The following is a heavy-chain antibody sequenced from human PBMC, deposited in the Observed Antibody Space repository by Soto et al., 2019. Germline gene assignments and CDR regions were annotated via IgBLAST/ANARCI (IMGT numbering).Heavy chain of an antibody. Sequence: EVQLVESGGGLVKPGGSLRLSCAASGFAFSVYTMNWVRQAPGKGLEWVSSLDPSSTYIYYADSVKGRFTLSRDNAKNSLFLRLNSLRAVDTALYYCVRGSYGDYDSWGQGTLVTVSS. V-gene: IGHV3-21*02. J-gene: IGHJ5*01. CDR2: LDPSSTYI. CDR1: GFAFSVYT. D-gene: IGHD4-17*01. CDR3: VRGSYGDYDS.